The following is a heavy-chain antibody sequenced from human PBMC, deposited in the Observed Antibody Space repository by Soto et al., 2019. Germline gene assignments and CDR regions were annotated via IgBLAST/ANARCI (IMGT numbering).Heavy chain of an antibody. CDR1: GYTFTSYG. D-gene: IGHD2-21*01. J-gene: IGHJ6*02. CDR3: ARGFLRWHGPCYYYGMDV. V-gene: IGHV1-18*01. Sequence: QVQLVQSGAEVKKPGASVKVSCKASGYTFTSYGISWVRQAPGQGLEWMGWISAYNGNTNYAQKLQGRVTMTTDTSTSSADMERRRLGSEDTAVSSWARGFLRWHGPCYYYGMDVCGQGTAVSVCS. CDR2: ISAYNGNT.